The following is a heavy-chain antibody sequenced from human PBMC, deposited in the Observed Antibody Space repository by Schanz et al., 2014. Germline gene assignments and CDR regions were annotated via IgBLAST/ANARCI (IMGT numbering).Heavy chain of an antibody. CDR1: GFTFSSYA. D-gene: IGHD6-25*01. CDR2: ISASGGDT. J-gene: IGHJ4*02. CDR3: AKVRYSSGWRGDYFDE. Sequence: VQLVDSGGGLVKPGGSLRLSCAASGFTFSSYAMSWVRQAPGKGLEWVSAISASGGDTYYADSVKGRFTISRDNSKNTLYLQMNSLRAEDTAVYYCAKVRYSSGWRGDYFDEWGQGTLVTVAS. V-gene: IGHV3-23*04.